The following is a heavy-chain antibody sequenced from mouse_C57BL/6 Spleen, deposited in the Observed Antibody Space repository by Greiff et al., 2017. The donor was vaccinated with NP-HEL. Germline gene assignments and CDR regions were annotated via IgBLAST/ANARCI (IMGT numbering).Heavy chain of an antibody. CDR1: GFTFSSYA. D-gene: IGHD2-4*01. CDR2: ISDGGSYT. Sequence: EVQGVESGGGLVKPGGSLKLSCAASGFTFSSYAMSWVRQTPEKRLEWVATISDGGSYTYYPDNVKGRFTISRDNAKNNLYLQMSHLKSEDTAMYYCASLSTMISYYFDYWGQGTTLTVSS. V-gene: IGHV5-4*01. J-gene: IGHJ2*01. CDR3: ASLSTMISYYFDY.